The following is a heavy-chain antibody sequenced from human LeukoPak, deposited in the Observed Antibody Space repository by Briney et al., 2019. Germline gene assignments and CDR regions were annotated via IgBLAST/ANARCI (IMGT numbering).Heavy chain of an antibody. CDR1: GFTFSSYW. CDR3: ARVQFWSGSYFDY. Sequence: GGSLRLSCAASGFTFSSYWMHWVRHAPGKGLVWVSRINSDGSSTSYADSVKGRFTISRDNAKNTLYLQMNSLRAEDTAVYYCARVQFWSGSYFDYWGQGTLVTVSS. V-gene: IGHV3-74*01. J-gene: IGHJ4*02. D-gene: IGHD3-3*02. CDR2: INSDGSST.